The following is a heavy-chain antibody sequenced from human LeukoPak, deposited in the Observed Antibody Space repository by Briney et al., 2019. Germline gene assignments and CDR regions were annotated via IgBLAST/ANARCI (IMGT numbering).Heavy chain of an antibody. D-gene: IGHD3-10*01. CDR3: AAYYYGSGSYTFDY. V-gene: IGHV4-30-2*01. Sequence: PSETLSLTCAVSGGSISSGGYSWSWIRQPPGKDLEWIGYIYHSGSTYYNPSLKSRVTISVDRSKNQFSLKLSSVTAADTAVYYCAAYYYGSGSYTFDYWGQGTLVTVSS. CDR2: IYHSGST. CDR1: GGSISSGGYS. J-gene: IGHJ4*02.